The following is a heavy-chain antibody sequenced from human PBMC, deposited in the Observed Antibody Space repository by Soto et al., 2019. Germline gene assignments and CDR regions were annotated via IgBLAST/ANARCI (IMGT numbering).Heavy chain of an antibody. Sequence: QVQLQESGPGLVKPSETLSLTCTVSGGSISNYYWSWIRQPPGKGLEWIGYIYDSEHTNYNPSLNRRVTISVDTSKNQFSLKLRSATAGDTAVYYCARTNDPNVFDVWGQGTMVTVSS. J-gene: IGHJ3*01. CDR1: GGSISNYY. V-gene: IGHV4-59*08. CDR3: ARTNDPNVFDV. CDR2: IYDSEHT. D-gene: IGHD1-1*01.